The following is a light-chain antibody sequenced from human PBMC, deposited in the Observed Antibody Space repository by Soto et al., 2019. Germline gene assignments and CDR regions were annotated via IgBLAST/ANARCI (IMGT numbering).Light chain of an antibody. CDR3: QQSYSNPRT. Sequence: EIVMTQSPATLSLSPGERATLSCRASQSFSSDLAWYQQLPGQAPRLLIFGASTRATGIPARFSGSGSGTDFTLTISSLQPEDSATYYCQQSYSNPRTFGQGTKVDIK. J-gene: IGKJ1*01. CDR2: GAS. V-gene: IGKV3-15*01. CDR1: QSFSSD.